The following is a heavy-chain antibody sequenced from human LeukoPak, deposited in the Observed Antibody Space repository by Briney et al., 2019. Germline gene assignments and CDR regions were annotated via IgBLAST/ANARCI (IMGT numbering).Heavy chain of an antibody. V-gene: IGHV1-24*01. CDR3: ATDSVGATGLGYFDL. CDR1: GYTLTELS. CDR2: FDPEDGET. J-gene: IGHJ2*01. D-gene: IGHD1-26*01. Sequence: ASVKVSCKVSGYTLTELSMHWVRQAPGKGLEWMGGFDPEDGETIYAQKFQGRVTMTEDTSTDTAYMELSSLRSEDTAVYYCATDSVGATGLGYFDLWGRGTLVTVSS.